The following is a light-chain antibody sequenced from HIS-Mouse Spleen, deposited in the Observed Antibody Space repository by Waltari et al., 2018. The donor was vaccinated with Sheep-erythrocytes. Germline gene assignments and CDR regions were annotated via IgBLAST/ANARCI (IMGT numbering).Light chain of an antibody. CDR3: QQYGSSLRP. CDR2: GAS. V-gene: IGKV3-20*01. Sequence: EIVLTQSPGTLSLSPGERATLSCRASQSVSSSYLAWYQQKPGQAPRLLIYGASSRATGIPDGCRCSGSGTDVTVTISRLEPEDFAVYYCQQYGSSLRPFGQGTKVEIK. J-gene: IGKJ1*01. CDR1: QSVSSSY.